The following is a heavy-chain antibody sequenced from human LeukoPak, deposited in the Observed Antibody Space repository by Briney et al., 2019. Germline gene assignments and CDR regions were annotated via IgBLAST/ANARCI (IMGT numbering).Heavy chain of an antibody. V-gene: IGHV3-23*01. CDR2: ISGSGGST. D-gene: IGHD3-10*01. CDR1: GFTFSSYA. J-gene: IGHJ4*02. CDR3: AKGPRRQGSGSPDY. Sequence: GGSLRLSCAASGFTFSSYAMRWVRQAPGKGLEWVSAISGSGGSTYYADSVKGRFTISRDNSKNTLYLQMNSLRAEDTAVYYCAKGPRRQGSGSPDYWGQGTLVTVSS.